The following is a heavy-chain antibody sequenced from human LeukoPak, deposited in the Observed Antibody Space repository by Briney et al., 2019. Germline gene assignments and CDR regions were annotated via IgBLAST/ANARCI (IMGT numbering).Heavy chain of an antibody. CDR1: GFTVSSNY. J-gene: IGHJ6*02. CDR3: ARGEGITIFGMDV. CDR2: IYSGGST. D-gene: IGHD3-3*01. Sequence: PGGSLRLSCAASGFTVSSNYMSWVRQAPGKGLEWVSVIYSGGSTYYADSVKGRFTISRDNSKNTMYLQMNSLRAEDTAVYYCARGEGITIFGMDVWGQGTTVTVSS. V-gene: IGHV3-66*01.